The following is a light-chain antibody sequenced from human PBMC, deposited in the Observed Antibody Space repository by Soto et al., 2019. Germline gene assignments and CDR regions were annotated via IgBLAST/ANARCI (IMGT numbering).Light chain of an antibody. CDR1: QSVTSNA. CDR3: QQYDNVFT. J-gene: IGKJ5*01. Sequence: EIVLTQSSATLSLSPGERATLSCRASQSVTSNALAWYQQKPGQAPRLLIYGVSSRATGIPDRFSGSGSGTDFTLTISSLEPEDFATYYCQQYDNVFTFGQGTRLEIK. CDR2: GVS. V-gene: IGKV3-20*01.